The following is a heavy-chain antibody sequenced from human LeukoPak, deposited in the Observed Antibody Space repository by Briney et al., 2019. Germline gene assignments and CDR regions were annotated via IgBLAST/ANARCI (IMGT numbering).Heavy chain of an antibody. V-gene: IGHV4-39*01. CDR1: GGPISSSSYY. Sequence: SETLSLTCTVSGGPISSSSYYWGWIRQPPGKGLEWIGSIYYSGSTYYNPSLKSRVTISVDTSKNQFSLKLSSVTAADTAVYYCARAYAGGIFDSWGQGTLVTVSS. CDR3: ARAYAGGIFDS. J-gene: IGHJ4*02. CDR2: IYYSGST. D-gene: IGHD3-16*01.